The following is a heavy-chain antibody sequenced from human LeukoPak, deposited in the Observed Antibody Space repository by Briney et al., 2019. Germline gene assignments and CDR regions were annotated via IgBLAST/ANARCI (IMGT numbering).Heavy chain of an antibody. J-gene: IGHJ4*02. CDR3: ARQGYSGHSQGAADY. CDR2: ISVYNGNT. Sequence: GSVKVSCKASGYTFSIYGFSWVGQAPGQGLEWMGWISVYNGNTNYAQKFQGRVTMTTDTSTSTAHMELRSLRSDDTAVYYCARQGYSGHSQGAADYWGQGTLVTVSS. CDR1: GYTFSIYG. D-gene: IGHD4-23*01. V-gene: IGHV1-18*01.